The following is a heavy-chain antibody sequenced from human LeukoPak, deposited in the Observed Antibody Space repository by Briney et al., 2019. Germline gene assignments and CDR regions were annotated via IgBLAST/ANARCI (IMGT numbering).Heavy chain of an antibody. V-gene: IGHV4-39*07. Sequence: SETLSLTCTVSGGSISSSSYYWGWIRQPAGKGLEWIGRISSSGSTNYNPSLKSRVTISVDTSKNQFSLKLSSVTAADTAVYYCARAPSLKARFDPWGQGTLVTVSS. J-gene: IGHJ5*02. CDR3: ARAPSLKARFDP. CDR2: ISSSGST. CDR1: GGSISSSSYY.